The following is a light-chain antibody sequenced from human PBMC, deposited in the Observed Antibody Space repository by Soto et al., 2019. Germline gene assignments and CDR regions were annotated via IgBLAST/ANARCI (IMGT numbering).Light chain of an antibody. CDR1: SSNIGGTNY. CDR2: SNN. J-gene: IGLJ2*01. Sequence: QSVRTQPPSASGTPGQKVFISCSGSSSNIGGTNYAYWYQQLPGAAPKLLMHSNNLRPSGVPERISGSKFGTAASLAISGLRSEDEAVYYCASWDDRLGAVIFGGGTKATVL. V-gene: IGLV1-47*02. CDR3: ASWDDRLGAVI.